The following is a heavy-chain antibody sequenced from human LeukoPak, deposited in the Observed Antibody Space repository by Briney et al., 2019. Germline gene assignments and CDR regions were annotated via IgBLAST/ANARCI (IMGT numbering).Heavy chain of an antibody. CDR2: INPNSGGT. CDR3: ASAFIGGVIVDH. V-gene: IGHV1-2*02. J-gene: IGHJ4*02. CDR1: GYTFTGYY. D-gene: IGHD3-16*02. Sequence: APVKVSCKASGYTFTGYYMHWVRQAPGQGLEWMGWINPNSGGTNYAQKFQGRVTMTRDTSISTAYMELSRLRSYDPAVYYCASAFIGGVIVDHWGQGTLVTVSS.